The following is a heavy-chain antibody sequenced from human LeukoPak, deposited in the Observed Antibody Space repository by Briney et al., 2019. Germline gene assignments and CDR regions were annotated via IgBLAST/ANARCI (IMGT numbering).Heavy chain of an antibody. CDR2: INHSGST. CDR3: ASLDWDFHDY. CDR1: GGSISSYY. Sequence: SETLSLTCTVSGGSISSYYWSWIRQPPGKGLEWIGEINHSGSTNYNPSLKSRVTISVDTSKNQFSLKLSSVTAADTAVYYCASLDWDFHDYWGQGTLVTVSS. V-gene: IGHV4-34*01. J-gene: IGHJ4*02. D-gene: IGHD2-21*01.